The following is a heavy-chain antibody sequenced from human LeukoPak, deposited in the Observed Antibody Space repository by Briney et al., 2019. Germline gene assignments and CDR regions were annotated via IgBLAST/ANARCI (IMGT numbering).Heavy chain of an antibody. CDR3: ARDSSGWYMMFDP. Sequence: SQTLSLTCAISGDSVSSDSAAWNWVRQSPSRGLEWLGRTFYRSKWYNDYALSVKSRITINADTAKNQFSLQLNSVTPEDTAVCYCARDSSGWYMMFDPWGQGTLVTVSS. V-gene: IGHV6-1*01. CDR1: GDSVSSDSAA. CDR2: TFYRSKWYN. D-gene: IGHD6-19*01. J-gene: IGHJ5*02.